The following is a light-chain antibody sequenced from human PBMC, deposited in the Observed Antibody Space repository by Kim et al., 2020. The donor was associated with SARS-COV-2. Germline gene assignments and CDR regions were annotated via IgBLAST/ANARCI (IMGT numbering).Light chain of an antibody. CDR3: SSYTPSSARVV. CDR1: SSDVGAYNY. V-gene: IGLV2-14*01. Sequence: QSALTQPASVSGSPGQSITVSCTGTSSDVGAYNYVSWYQQHPGKAPKLMIYDVSKRPSGVSNRCSGSKSGNTASLTISGLQAEDEADYFCSSYTPSSARVVFGGGTRLTVL. CDR2: DVS. J-gene: IGLJ2*01.